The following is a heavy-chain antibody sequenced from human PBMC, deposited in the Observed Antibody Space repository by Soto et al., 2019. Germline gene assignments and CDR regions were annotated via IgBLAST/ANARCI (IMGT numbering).Heavy chain of an antibody. CDR3: AKLGGSGSYSSLFFDP. D-gene: IGHD1-26*01. J-gene: IGHJ5*02. CDR1: GFTFCSYG. CDR2: ISYDGSNK. V-gene: IGHV3-30*18. Sequence: WGSLRLSCAASGFTFCSYGMHWVRQAPGKGLEWVAVISYDGSNKYYADSVKGRFTISRDNSKNTLYLQMNSLRAEDTAVYYCAKLGGSGSYSSLFFDPWGQGTLVTVSS.